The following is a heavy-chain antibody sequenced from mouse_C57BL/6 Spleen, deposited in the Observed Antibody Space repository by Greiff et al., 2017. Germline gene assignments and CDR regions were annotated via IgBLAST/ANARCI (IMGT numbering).Heavy chain of an antibody. CDR2: ISDGGGNT. V-gene: IGHV5-9*01. CDR3: ARTYYYGSSPDWYFDV. CDR1: GFTFSSYT. D-gene: IGHD1-1*01. Sequence: EVQLVEPGGGLVKPGGSLKLSCAASGFTFSSYTMPWVRQTPEQRLEWVATISDGGGNTYYPDSVKGRFTISRDNAKNTLYLQMSSLRSEDTALYYCARTYYYGSSPDWYFDVWGTGTTVTVFS. J-gene: IGHJ1*03.